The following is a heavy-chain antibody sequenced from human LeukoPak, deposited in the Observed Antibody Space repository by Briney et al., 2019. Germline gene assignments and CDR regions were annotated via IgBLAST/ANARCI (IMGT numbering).Heavy chain of an antibody. J-gene: IGHJ6*02. CDR2: INPNSGGT. Sequence: ASVKVSCKASGYTFTGYYMHWVRQAPGQGLEWMGWINPNSGGTNYAQKFQGRVTMTRDTSISTAYMKLSRLRSDDTAVYYCARERTDFWSGSDYYGMDVWGQGTTVTVSS. V-gene: IGHV1-2*02. CDR1: GYTFTGYY. D-gene: IGHD3-3*01. CDR3: ARERTDFWSGSDYYGMDV.